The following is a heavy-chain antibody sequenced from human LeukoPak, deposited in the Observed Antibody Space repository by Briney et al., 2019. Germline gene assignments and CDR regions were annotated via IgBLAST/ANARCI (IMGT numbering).Heavy chain of an antibody. CDR3: AKRISISWSTIHGALDI. V-gene: IGHV3-9*01. D-gene: IGHD6-13*01. Sequence: GRSLTLSCAASGFNFHDYAMHWVRQAPWKGLEWVAGISWNSGNIYYADSVKSRFSVSRDNAKNSLYLQMDRLRARDTAVYYCAKRISISWSTIHGALDIWGQGTMVSVSS. J-gene: IGHJ3*02. CDR2: ISWNSGNI. CDR1: GFNFHDYA.